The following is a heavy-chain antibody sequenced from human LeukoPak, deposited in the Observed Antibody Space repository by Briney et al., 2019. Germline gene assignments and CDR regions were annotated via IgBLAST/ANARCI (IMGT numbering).Heavy chain of an antibody. D-gene: IGHD5-18*01. J-gene: IGHJ6*02. Sequence: PGGSLRLSCAASGFTFSSYAMSWVRQAPGKGLEWVSAISGSGGSTYYADSVKGRFTISRDNSKSMLYLQMDSLKTEDTAVYYCARGPRRIQIRRTYGMDVWGQGTTVTVSS. CDR3: ARGPRRIQIRRTYGMDV. CDR1: GFTFSSYA. V-gene: IGHV3-23*01. CDR2: ISGSGGST.